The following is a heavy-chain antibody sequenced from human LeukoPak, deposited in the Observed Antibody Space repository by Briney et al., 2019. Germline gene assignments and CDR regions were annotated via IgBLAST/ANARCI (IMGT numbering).Heavy chain of an antibody. Sequence: ASVKVSCKASGYTFTSYDINWVRQAAGQGLEWMGWMNPNSGNTGYAQKFQGRITMARNTSISTAYMELSSLTSEDAAVYFCARRYDSGSYHLPHWGQGTLVTVSS. V-gene: IGHV1-8*01. J-gene: IGHJ4*02. D-gene: IGHD3-10*01. CDR2: MNPNSGNT. CDR3: ARRYDSGSYHLPH. CDR1: GYTFTSYD.